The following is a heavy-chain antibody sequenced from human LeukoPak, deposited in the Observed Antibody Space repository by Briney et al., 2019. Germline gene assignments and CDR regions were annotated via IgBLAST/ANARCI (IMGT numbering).Heavy chain of an antibody. D-gene: IGHD6-19*01. CDR2: ISGSGGST. V-gene: IGHV3-23*01. CDR3: AIDQAEWLGGNFDD. CDR1: GFTFSSYA. Sequence: AGSLRLSCAASGFTFSSYAMSWFRQAPGKGLEWVSAISGSGGSTYYADSVKGRFTISRDNSKNTLYLQMNSLRAEDTAVYYCAIDQAEWLGGNFDDWCQGTLVTVSS. J-gene: IGHJ4*02.